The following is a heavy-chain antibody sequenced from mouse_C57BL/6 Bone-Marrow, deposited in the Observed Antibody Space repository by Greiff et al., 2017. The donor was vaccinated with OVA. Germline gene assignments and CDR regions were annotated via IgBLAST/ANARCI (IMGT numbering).Heavy chain of an antibody. Sequence: EVQLQQSGAELVRPGASVKLSCTASGFNIKDYYMHWVKQRPEQGLEWIGRIDPEDGDTEYAPKFQGQATMTADTSSNTTYLQLSSLTSEDTAVYYCTKDYDGSRDHWYFDVWGTGTTVTVSS. J-gene: IGHJ1*03. CDR2: IDPEDGDT. CDR3: TKDYDGSRDHWYFDV. V-gene: IGHV14-1*01. CDR1: GFNIKDYY. D-gene: IGHD1-1*01.